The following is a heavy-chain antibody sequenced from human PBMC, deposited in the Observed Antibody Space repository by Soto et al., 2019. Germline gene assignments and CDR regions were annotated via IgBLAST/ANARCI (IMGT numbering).Heavy chain of an antibody. Sequence: GASVNVCCKASGYTFTIYAMHWVLQAPGQRLEWMGWINAGNGNTKYSQKFQGRVTITRDTSASTAYMELSSLRSEDTAVYYCARDLEMVGLSGSYFNYYYYYGMDVWCQGTAVTV. CDR2: INAGNGNT. CDR3: ARDLEMVGLSGSYFNYYYYYGMDV. V-gene: IGHV1-3*01. D-gene: IGHD1-26*01. CDR1: GYTFTIYA. J-gene: IGHJ6*02.